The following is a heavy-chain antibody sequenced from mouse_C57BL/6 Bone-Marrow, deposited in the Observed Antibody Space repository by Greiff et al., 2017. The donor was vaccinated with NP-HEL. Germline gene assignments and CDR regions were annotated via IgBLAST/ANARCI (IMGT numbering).Heavy chain of an antibody. J-gene: IGHJ1*03. V-gene: IGHV14-4*01. Sequence: EVKLVESGAELVRPGASVKLSCTASGFNIKDDYMHWVKQRPEQGLEWIGWIDPENGDTEYASKFQGKATITADTSSNTAYLQLSSLTSEDTAVYYCSNYGRYFDVWGTGTTVTVSS. CDR1: GFNIKDDY. D-gene: IGHD1-1*02. CDR3: SNYGRYFDV. CDR2: IDPENGDT.